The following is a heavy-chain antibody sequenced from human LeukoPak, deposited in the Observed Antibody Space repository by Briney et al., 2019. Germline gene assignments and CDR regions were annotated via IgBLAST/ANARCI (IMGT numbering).Heavy chain of an antibody. Sequence: GESLKISCKGSGYSFTSYYMHWVRQAPGQGLEWMGWINPNSGGTNYAQKFQGRVTMTRDTSISTAYMELSRLRSDDTAVYYCALSGYSGYEFDYWGQGTLVTVSS. D-gene: IGHD5-12*01. J-gene: IGHJ4*02. CDR2: INPNSGGT. CDR3: ALSGYSGYEFDY. V-gene: IGHV1-2*02. CDR1: GYSFTSYY.